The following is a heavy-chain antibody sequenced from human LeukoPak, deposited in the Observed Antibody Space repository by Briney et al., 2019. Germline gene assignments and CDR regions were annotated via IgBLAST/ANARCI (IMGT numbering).Heavy chain of an antibody. J-gene: IGHJ4*02. Sequence: GGSLRLSCAASGFTFSSYGMHWVRQAPGKGLEWVAVIWYDGSNKYYADSVKGRFTISRDNSKNTLYLQMNSLRAEDTAVYYCARDMGVRGDFDYWGQGTLVTVSS. CDR2: IWYDGSNK. CDR1: GFTFSSYG. V-gene: IGHV3-33*01. D-gene: IGHD3-10*01. CDR3: ARDMGVRGDFDY.